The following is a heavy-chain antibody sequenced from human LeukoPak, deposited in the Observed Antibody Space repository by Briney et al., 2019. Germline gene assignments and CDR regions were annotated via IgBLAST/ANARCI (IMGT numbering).Heavy chain of an antibody. D-gene: IGHD5-24*01. V-gene: IGHV4-39*01. CDR3: ARHGRWLQVLDY. CDR2: IYYSGSI. J-gene: IGHJ4*02. CDR1: GGSISSSSYY. Sequence: PSETLSLTCTVSGGSISSSSYYWGWIRQPPGKGLEWIGSIYYSGSIYYNPSLKSRVTISVDTSKNQFSLKLSSVTAADTAVYYCARHGRWLQVLDYWGQGTLVTVSP.